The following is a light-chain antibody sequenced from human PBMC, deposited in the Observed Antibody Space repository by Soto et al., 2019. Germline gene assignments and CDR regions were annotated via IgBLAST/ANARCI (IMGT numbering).Light chain of an antibody. CDR1: NIGGKG. J-gene: IGLJ3*02. Sequence: SYELTQPPSGSVAPGQTARITCGGDNIGGKGVHWYQQKPGQAPVLVVYDDSDRPSGIPERFSGSNSGNTATLTISRVEVGDEADYYCQVWDSSTDHCVFGGGTKLTVL. V-gene: IGLV3-21*02. CDR3: QVWDSSTDHCV. CDR2: DDS.